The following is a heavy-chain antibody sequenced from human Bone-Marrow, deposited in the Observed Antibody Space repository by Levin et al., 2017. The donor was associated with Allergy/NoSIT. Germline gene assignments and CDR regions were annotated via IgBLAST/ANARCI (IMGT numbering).Heavy chain of an antibody. D-gene: IGHD2/OR15-2a*01. CDR1: GGSVSSGSYY. J-gene: IGHJ6*02. CDR3: ARDLPRGIFDYYYGMDV. Sequence: PSETLSLTCTVSGGSVSSGSYYWNWIRQPPGKGLEWIGYIYYSGSTDYNPSLKSRVTISVDTSKNQFSLKLSSVTAADTAVYYCARDLPRGIFDYYYGMDVWGQGTTVTVSS. V-gene: IGHV4-61*01. CDR2: IYYSGST.